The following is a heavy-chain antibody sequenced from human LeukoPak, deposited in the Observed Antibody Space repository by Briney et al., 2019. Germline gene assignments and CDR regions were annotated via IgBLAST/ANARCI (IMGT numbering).Heavy chain of an antibody. D-gene: IGHD3-16*01. CDR2: INQDGSEK. J-gene: IGHJ3*02. Sequence: GGSLRLSCEASGFRFGGFWMNWVRQAPGKGPERVANINQDGSEKLYVDSVKGRFTISRDNAKSSLYLQMNSLRVEDTAVYYCTRDVREAYDIWGHGTMVTVSS. CDR3: TRDVREAYDI. CDR1: GFRFGGFW. V-gene: IGHV3-7*01.